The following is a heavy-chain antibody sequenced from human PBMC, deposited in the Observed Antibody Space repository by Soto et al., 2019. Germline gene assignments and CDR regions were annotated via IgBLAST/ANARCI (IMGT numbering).Heavy chain of an antibody. CDR1: GFTFSSYG. D-gene: IGHD7-27*01. Sequence: GGSLRLSCAASGFTFSSYGMHWVRQAPGKGLEWVAVIWYDGSNKYYADSVKGRFTISRDNSKNTLYLQMNSLRAEDTAVYYCAKLPGYYYYMDVWAKGPRSPSP. CDR3: AKLPGYYYYMDV. V-gene: IGHV3-33*06. J-gene: IGHJ6*03. CDR2: IWYDGSNK.